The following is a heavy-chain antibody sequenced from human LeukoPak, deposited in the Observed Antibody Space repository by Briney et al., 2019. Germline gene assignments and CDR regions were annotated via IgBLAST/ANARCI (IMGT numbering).Heavy chain of an antibody. V-gene: IGHV4-30-4*08. Sequence: PSETLSLTCTVSGGSISSGDYYWSWIRQPPGKGLEWIGYIYYSGSTYYNPSLKGRVTISVDTSKNQFSLKLSSVTAADTAVYYCASRLVVPAGIDYWGQGTLVTVSS. CDR1: GGSISSGDYY. J-gene: IGHJ4*02. CDR3: ASRLVVPAGIDY. D-gene: IGHD2-2*01. CDR2: IYYSGST.